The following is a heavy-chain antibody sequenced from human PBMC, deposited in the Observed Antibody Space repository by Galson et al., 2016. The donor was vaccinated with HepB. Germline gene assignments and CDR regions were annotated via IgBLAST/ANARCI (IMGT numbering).Heavy chain of an antibody. D-gene: IGHD2-15*01. CDR2: MHPILGIA. V-gene: IGHV1-69*02. CDR3: ARGLGASVVVVGATVESYWFDP. J-gene: IGHJ5*02. CDR1: GYTFKNYY. Sequence: SVKVSCKASGYTFKNYYLHWVRRAPGQGLEWMGTMHPILGIADYAQKFQGRVTFSADKSTSTAYMELSSLRFEDTAVYYCARGLGASVVVVGATVESYWFDPWGQGTLVTVSS.